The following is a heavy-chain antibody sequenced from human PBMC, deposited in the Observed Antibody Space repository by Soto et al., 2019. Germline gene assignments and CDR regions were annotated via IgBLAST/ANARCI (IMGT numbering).Heavy chain of an antibody. Sequence: SDTLSLTCXVSGVSISSYYWSWIRQPPGKGLEWIGYIYYSGSTNYNPSLKSRVTISVDTSKNQFSLKLSSVTAADTAVYYCARSRGGYFDYWGQGTLVTVSS. J-gene: IGHJ4*02. CDR3: ARSRGGYFDY. CDR1: GVSISSYY. D-gene: IGHD3-22*01. V-gene: IGHV4-59*01. CDR2: IYYSGST.